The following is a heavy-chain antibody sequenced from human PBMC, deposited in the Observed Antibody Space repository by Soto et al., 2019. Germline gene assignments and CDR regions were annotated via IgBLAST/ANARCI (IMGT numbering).Heavy chain of an antibody. CDR2: ISYDGSNK. Sequence: PGGSLRLSCAASGFTFSSYGMHWVRQAPGKGLEWVAVISYDGSNKYYADSVKGRFTISRDNSKNTLYLQMNSLRAEDTAVYYCAKDLGGDYSNYFDYWGQGTLVTVSS. CDR1: GFTFSSYG. V-gene: IGHV3-30*18. D-gene: IGHD4-4*01. CDR3: AKDLGGDYSNYFDY. J-gene: IGHJ4*02.